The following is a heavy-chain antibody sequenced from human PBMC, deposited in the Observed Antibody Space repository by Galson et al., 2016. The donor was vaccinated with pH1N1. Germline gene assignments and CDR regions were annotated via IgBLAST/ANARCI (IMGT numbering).Heavy chain of an antibody. V-gene: IGHV3-23*01. Sequence: SLRLSCAASGFTFNNYAMSWVRRAPGKGLEWVSIITSRGRTYYADSVKGRFTISRDNSKNTLYLQTSSLRAEDTALYYCARTSEDFADVDLRVFYYYGMDVWGQGTTVTVSS. CDR2: ITSRGRT. D-gene: IGHD1-7*01. J-gene: IGHJ6*02. CDR3: ARTSEDFADVDLRVFYYYGMDV. CDR1: GFTFNNYA.